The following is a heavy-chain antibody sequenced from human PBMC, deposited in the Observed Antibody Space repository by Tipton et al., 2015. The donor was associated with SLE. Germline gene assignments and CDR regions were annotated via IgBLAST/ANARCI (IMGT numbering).Heavy chain of an antibody. CDR3: VRDGFCTGGSCYGDS. Sequence: SLRFSCTASGFPFGDYAMSWVRQAPGKGLEWVGFIRSKAYGGTTEYAASVNGRFTISRDDSQSISYLQINSLKTEDTAVYYCVRDGFCTGGSCYGDSWGQGSLVTVSS. CDR1: GFPFGDYA. CDR2: IRSKAYGGTT. J-gene: IGHJ5*01. D-gene: IGHD2-15*01. V-gene: IGHV3-49*04.